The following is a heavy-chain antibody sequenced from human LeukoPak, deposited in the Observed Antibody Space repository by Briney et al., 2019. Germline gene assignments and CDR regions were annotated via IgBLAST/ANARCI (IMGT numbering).Heavy chain of an antibody. D-gene: IGHD1-14*01. CDR1: GGSISSGGYY. J-gene: IGHJ4*02. CDR3: ARVAGTSTDYYFDY. V-gene: IGHV4-31*03. CDR2: IYYSGST. Sequence: PSETLSFTCTVSGGSISSGGYYWSWIRQHPGKGLEWIVYIYYSGSTYYNPSLKSRVTISVYTSKNQFSLKLSSVTAADTAVYYCARVAGTSTDYYFDYWGQGTLVTVSS.